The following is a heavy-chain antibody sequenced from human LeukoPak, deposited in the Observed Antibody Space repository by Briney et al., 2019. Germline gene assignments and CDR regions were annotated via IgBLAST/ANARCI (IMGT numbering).Heavy chain of an antibody. V-gene: IGHV3-23*01. CDR2: ISGSGGST. J-gene: IGHJ6*02. Sequence: PGGSLRLSCAASGFTFSSYAMSWVRQAPGNGLEWVSAISGSGGSTYYADSVKGRFTISRDNSKNTLYLRMNSLRAEDTAVYYCAKARGWDIYGMDVWGQGTTVTVSS. CDR1: GFTFSSYA. D-gene: IGHD6-19*01. CDR3: AKARGWDIYGMDV.